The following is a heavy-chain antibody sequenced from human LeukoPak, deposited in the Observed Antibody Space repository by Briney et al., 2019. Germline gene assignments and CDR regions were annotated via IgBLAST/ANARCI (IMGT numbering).Heavy chain of an antibody. CDR2: IYYSGST. V-gene: IGHV4-39*07. D-gene: IGHD2-2*02. CDR1: GGSISSGGYY. Sequence: SQTLSLTCTVSGGSISSGGYYWSWIRQPPGKGLEWIGSIYYSGSTYYNPSLKSRVTISVDTSKNQFSLKLSSVTAADTAVYYCARVSGPSYCSSTSCYTGWFDPWGQGTLVTVSS. CDR3: ARVSGPSYCSSTSCYTGWFDP. J-gene: IGHJ5*02.